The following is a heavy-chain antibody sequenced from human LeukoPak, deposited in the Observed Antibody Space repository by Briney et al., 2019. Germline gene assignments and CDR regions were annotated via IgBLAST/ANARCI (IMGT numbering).Heavy chain of an antibody. J-gene: IGHJ4*02. CDR2: ISYDGSNK. CDR1: GFTFSSYA. Sequence: GGSLRLSCAASGFTFSSYAMHWVRQAPGKGLEWVAVISYDGSNKYYADSVKGRFTISRDNSKNTLSLQMNSLRAEDTAVYYCARKTFNPYYFDYWGQGTLVTVSS. V-gene: IGHV3-30*14. D-gene: IGHD2/OR15-2a*01. CDR3: ARKTFNPYYFDY.